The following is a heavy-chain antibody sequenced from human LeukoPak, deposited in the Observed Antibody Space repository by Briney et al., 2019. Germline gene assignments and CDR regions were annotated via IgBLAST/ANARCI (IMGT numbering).Heavy chain of an antibody. V-gene: IGHV4-59*08. D-gene: IGHD3-22*01. CDR2: FYYSGST. CDR1: GGSISSYY. J-gene: IGHJ4*02. Sequence: SETLSLTCTVSGGSISSYYWSWIRQPPGKGLEWIGYFYYSGSTNYNPSLKSRVPISVDTSKNQFSLKLSSVTAADTAVYYCARQGSHYYDSSGYLDYWGQGTLVTVSS. CDR3: ARQGSHYYDSSGYLDY.